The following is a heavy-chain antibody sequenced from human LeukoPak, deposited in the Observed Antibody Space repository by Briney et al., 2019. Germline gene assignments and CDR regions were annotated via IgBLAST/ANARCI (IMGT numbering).Heavy chain of an antibody. CDR2: ICGSDGSR. CDR1: GFTFSTYA. CDR3: AKGGSPSCYSSSGY. J-gene: IGHJ4*02. V-gene: IGHV3-23*01. Sequence: GSLRLSCAASGFTFSTYAMSWVRQAPGKGLEGVSAICGSDGSRYYADSVKGRFTISRDNSKNTLYLQMNSLRGEDTAVYYCAKGGSPSCYSSSGYWGQGTLVTVSS. D-gene: IGHD2-2*01.